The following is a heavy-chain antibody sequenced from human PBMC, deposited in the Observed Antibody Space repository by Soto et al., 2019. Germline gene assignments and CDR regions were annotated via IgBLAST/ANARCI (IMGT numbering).Heavy chain of an antibody. V-gene: IGHV3-48*02. Sequence: EVQLVESGGGLVQPGGSLRVSCAASGFTFSRYSMNWVRQAPGQGLEWLSYIDSSSKTIYYADSVKGRFIISRDNAKNSLYLQMNSLRDEDTAVYYCARGGVATIFGGSWGQGTLVNVSS. J-gene: IGHJ5*02. CDR1: GFTFSRYS. D-gene: IGHD5-12*01. CDR2: IDSSSKTI. CDR3: ARGGVATIFGGS.